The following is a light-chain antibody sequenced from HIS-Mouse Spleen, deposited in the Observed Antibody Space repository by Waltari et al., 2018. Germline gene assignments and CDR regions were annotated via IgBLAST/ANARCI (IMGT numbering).Light chain of an antibody. V-gene: IGLV2-23*01. J-gene: IGLJ3*02. CDR1: SQDIDDD. Sequence: PAFMSATPGDKVNISFKASQDIDDDMNWYQQKPGKAPKLMIYEGSKRPSGVSNRFSGSKSGNTASLTISGLQAEDEADYYCCSYAGSSTWVFGGGTKLTVL. CDR2: EGS. CDR3: CSYAGSSTWV.